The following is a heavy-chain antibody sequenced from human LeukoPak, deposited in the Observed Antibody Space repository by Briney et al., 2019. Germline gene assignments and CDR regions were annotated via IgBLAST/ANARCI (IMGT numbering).Heavy chain of an antibody. CDR1: GGSFSGYY. D-gene: IGHD2-2*01. CDR2: INHSGST. CDR3: ARGFRLPAAMSEYYYYYYMDV. V-gene: IGHV4-34*01. Sequence: SETLSLTCAVHGGSFSGYYWSWIRQPPGKGLEWIGEINHSGSTNYNPSLKSRVTISVDTSKNQFSLKLSSVTAADTAVYYCARGFRLPAAMSEYYYYYYMDVWGKGTTVTVSS. J-gene: IGHJ6*03.